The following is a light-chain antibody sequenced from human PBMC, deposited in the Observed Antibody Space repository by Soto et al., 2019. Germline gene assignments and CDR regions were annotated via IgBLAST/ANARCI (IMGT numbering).Light chain of an antibody. CDR1: QSVSSN. Sequence: EIVMTQSPATLSVSPGERATLSCRASQSVSSNLAWYQQKRGQGPRLLIYGASTRATGIPARFSDSGYGTEFTLTISSLQSEDFAVYYCHQYNNWPLWTFGQGTKVEIK. CDR2: GAS. CDR3: HQYNNWPLWT. J-gene: IGKJ1*01. V-gene: IGKV3-15*01.